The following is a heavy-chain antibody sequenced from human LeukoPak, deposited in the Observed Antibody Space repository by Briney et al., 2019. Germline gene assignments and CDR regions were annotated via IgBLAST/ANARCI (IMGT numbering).Heavy chain of an antibody. Sequence: ASVRVSCKASGYTFTDYYMHWVRQAPGQGLVWMGWINPNSGGTKYAQKFQGRVTMTRDTSISTAYMELSRLRSDDTAVYYCARMGEYSYIDYWGQGTLVTVSS. CDR3: ARMGEYSYIDY. CDR1: GYTFTDYY. CDR2: INPNSGGT. V-gene: IGHV1-2*02. D-gene: IGHD5-18*01. J-gene: IGHJ4*02.